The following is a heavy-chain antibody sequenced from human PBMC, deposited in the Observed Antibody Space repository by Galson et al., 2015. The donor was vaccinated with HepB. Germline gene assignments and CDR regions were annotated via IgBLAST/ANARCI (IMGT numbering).Heavy chain of an antibody. J-gene: IGHJ6*02. D-gene: IGHD1-7*01. CDR2: LSGYDGST. CDR3: ARDSRLELRLNNYFSYGMDV. Sequence: SVKVSCKASGYSFSNYGLSWIRQAPGPGLEWLGWLSGYDGSTNYAQKFQGRVTMTADASTGTAYLELRNLRSDDTAVYYCARDSRLELRLNNYFSYGMDVWGQGSAVTVSS. CDR1: GYSFSNYG. V-gene: IGHV1-18*01.